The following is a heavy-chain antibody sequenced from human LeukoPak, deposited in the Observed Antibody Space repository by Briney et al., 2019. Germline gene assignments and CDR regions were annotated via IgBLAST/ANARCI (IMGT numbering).Heavy chain of an antibody. CDR2: ISGGGGST. CDR1: GFTFSAYA. D-gene: IGHD6-19*01. Sequence: PGGSLRLSCAASGFTFSAYAMSWVRQTPGKGLEWVSAISGGGGSTYYADSVKGRFTLSRDNSKNTLFLLMNSLRAEDTAVYYCAKGGGLAVVYVVDFYYMDVWGKGTTVTVSS. J-gene: IGHJ6*03. V-gene: IGHV3-23*01. CDR3: AKGGGLAVVYVVDFYYMDV.